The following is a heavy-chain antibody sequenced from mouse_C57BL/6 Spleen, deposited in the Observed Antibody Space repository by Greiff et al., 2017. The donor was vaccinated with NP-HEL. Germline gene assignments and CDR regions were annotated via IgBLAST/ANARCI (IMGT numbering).Heavy chain of an antibody. V-gene: IGHV1-50*01. J-gene: IGHJ4*01. CDR1: GYTFTSYW. D-gene: IGHD2-2*01. CDR2: IDPSDSYA. Sequence: QVQLKQPGAELVKPGASVKLSCKASGYTFTSYWMQWVKQRPGQGLEWIGEIDPSDSYANYNQKFKGKATLTVDPSSSPAYMQLSSLTSEDSAVYYCARRGVTSYYYAMDYWGQGTSVTVSS. CDR3: ARRGVTSYYYAMDY.